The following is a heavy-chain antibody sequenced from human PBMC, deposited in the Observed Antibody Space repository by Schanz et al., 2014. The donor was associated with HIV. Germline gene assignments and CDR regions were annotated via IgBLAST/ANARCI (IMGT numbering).Heavy chain of an antibody. CDR2: IDSDGESK. Sequence: QVQLVESGGGLVEPGGSLRLSCEASGFIFNGYYLTWIRQAPGKGLEWVSSIDSDGESKFYTDSVEGRFTVSRDNAKNSLFLQMNSLRVEDTAVYYCARDSGSYFWGQGTLVTVSS. CDR1: GFIFNGYY. CDR3: ARDSGSYF. D-gene: IGHD1-26*01. J-gene: IGHJ4*02. V-gene: IGHV3-11*01.